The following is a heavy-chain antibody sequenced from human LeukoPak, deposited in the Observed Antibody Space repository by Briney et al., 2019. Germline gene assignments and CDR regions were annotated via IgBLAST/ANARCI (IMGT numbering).Heavy chain of an antibody. J-gene: IGHJ4*02. CDR3: ARHEHMITFGGVISTPVDY. CDR2: INAGNGNT. CDR1: GYTFTSYA. Sequence: ASVKVSCKASGYTFTSYAMHWVRQAPGQRLEWMGWINAGNGNTKYSQEFQGRVTITRDTSASTAYMELSSLRSEDMAVYYCARHEHMITFGGVISTPVDYWGQGTLVTVSS. D-gene: IGHD3-16*02. V-gene: IGHV1-3*03.